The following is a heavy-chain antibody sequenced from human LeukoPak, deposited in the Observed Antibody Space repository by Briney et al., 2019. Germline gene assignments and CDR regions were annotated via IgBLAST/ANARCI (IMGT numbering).Heavy chain of an antibody. D-gene: IGHD7-27*01. V-gene: IGHV4-59*12. Sequence: SETLSLTCTVSGGSISSYYWSWIRQPPGKGLEWIGYINYRGTTNYNPSLKSRVTMSIDTSKNQFSLQLNSVTPEDTAVYYCARDRLLTGDSAHAFDIWGQGTMVTVSS. CDR2: INYRGTT. CDR1: GGSISSYY. CDR3: ARDRLLTGDSAHAFDI. J-gene: IGHJ3*02.